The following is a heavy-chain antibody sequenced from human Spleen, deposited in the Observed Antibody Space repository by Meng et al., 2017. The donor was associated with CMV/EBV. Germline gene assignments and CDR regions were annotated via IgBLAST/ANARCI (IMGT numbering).Heavy chain of an antibody. Sequence: SETLSLTCTVSGGSISSGDYYWSWIRQPPGKGLEWIGYIYYSGSTYYNPSLKSRVTISVDTSKNQFSLKLSSVTAADTAVYYCARGGVYCSSTSCYWGAVYYYYGMDVWGQGTTVTVSS. J-gene: IGHJ6*02. CDR1: GGSISSGDYY. V-gene: IGHV4-30-4*08. D-gene: IGHD2-2*01. CDR3: ARGGVYCSSTSCYWGAVYYYYGMDV. CDR2: IYYSGST.